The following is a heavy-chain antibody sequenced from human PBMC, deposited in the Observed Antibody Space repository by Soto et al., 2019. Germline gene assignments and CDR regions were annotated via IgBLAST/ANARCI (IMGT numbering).Heavy chain of an antibody. Sequence: GGSLRLSCAASGFTFSNAWMNWVRQAPGKGLEWVGRIKSKTDGGTTDYAAPVKGRFTISRDDSKNTLYLQMNSLKTEDTAVYYCTTGHITMVRGVIYYYYGMDVWGQGTTVTVSS. CDR1: GFTFSNAW. D-gene: IGHD3-10*01. CDR2: IKSKTDGGTT. CDR3: TTGHITMVRGVIYYYYGMDV. J-gene: IGHJ6*02. V-gene: IGHV3-15*07.